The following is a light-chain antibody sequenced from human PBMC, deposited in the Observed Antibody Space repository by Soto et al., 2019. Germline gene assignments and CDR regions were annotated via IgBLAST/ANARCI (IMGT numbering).Light chain of an antibody. V-gene: IGKV1-5*01. Sequence: DIQMTQSPSTLSASVGDRVTITCRASQSISSWLAWYQHKPGKAPKLLIYDASSLEGGVPSRFSGGGSGTEFTLTISSLQADDFATYYCQQYNSYSRTFGQGTKVEIK. J-gene: IGKJ1*01. CDR3: QQYNSYSRT. CDR1: QSISSW. CDR2: DAS.